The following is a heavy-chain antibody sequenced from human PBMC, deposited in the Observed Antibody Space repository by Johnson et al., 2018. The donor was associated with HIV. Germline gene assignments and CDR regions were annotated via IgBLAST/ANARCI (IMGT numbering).Heavy chain of an antibody. CDR1: RFTFSDAW. CDR2: INSEGGGGKS. D-gene: IGHD3-16*02. CDR3: ATERVGRSDGGNYQI. J-gene: IGHJ3*02. Sequence: VLLVESGGGLVKPGGSLRLSCAASRFTFSDAWMSWVRQAPGKGLEWLGRINSEGGGGKSEYAAPVKGRFPMSRDDSKNTMYLQMNSLKVEDTADYFCATERVGRSDGGNYQIWGQGTMVTVSS. V-gene: IGHV3-15*01.